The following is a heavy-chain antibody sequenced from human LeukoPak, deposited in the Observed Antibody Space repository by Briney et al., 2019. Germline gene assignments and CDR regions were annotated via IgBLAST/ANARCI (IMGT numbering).Heavy chain of an antibody. V-gene: IGHV4-39*07. D-gene: IGHD6-13*01. CDR3: ARGIAAAGPDY. Sequence: SETLSLTCIVSGGSISSRSYYWGWIRQPPGKGLEWIGSIYYSGSTYYNPSLKSRVTISVDTSKNQFSLKLNSVTAADTAVYYCARGIAAAGPDYWGQGTLVTVSS. CDR1: GGSISSRSYY. CDR2: IYYSGST. J-gene: IGHJ4*02.